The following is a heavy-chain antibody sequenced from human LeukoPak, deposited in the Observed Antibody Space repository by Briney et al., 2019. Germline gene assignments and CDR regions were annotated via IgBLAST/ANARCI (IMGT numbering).Heavy chain of an antibody. CDR2: IYPGDSDT. CDR3: AIRGGAAAGYNWFDP. D-gene: IGHD6-13*01. Sequence: GESLKISCKGSGYSFTNYWIGWVRQMPGKGLEWMGIIYPGDSDTRYSPSFQGQVTISADKSISTAYLQWSSLKASDTAIYYCAIRGGAAAGYNWFDPWGQGTLVTVSS. J-gene: IGHJ5*02. CDR1: GYSFTNYW. V-gene: IGHV5-51*01.